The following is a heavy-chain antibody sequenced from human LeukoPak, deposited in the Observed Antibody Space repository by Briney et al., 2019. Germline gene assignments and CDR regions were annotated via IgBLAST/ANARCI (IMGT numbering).Heavy chain of an antibody. CDR3: ARSEGGWLRRNAFDI. CDR2: IYPGDSDT. D-gene: IGHD5-24*01. CDR1: GYSFTSYW. J-gene: IGHJ3*02. Sequence: GESLKISCKGSGYSFTSYWIGWVRQMPGKGLEWMGIIYPGDSDTRYSPSFQGQVTISADKSISTAYLQWSSLKASDTAMYYCARSEGGWLRRNAFDIWGQGTMVTVSS. V-gene: IGHV5-51*01.